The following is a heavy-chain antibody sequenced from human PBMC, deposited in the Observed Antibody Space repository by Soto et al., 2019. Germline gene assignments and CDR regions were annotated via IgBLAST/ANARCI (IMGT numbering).Heavy chain of an antibody. J-gene: IGHJ3*02. V-gene: IGHV3-64*01. CDR2: IDINADYT. D-gene: IGHD4-4*01. CDR3: ARVLVNVTDAFDI. CDR1: GFTLSSYA. Sequence: EVQLVESGGGLVQPGESLKLSCAASGFTLSSYAVHWVRLAPGKGLECVSAIDINADYTDYANSVKGRFTISRDNSEKTVYLQMGSLRPEDTAVYHCARVLVNVTDAFDIWGQGTVVTVSS.